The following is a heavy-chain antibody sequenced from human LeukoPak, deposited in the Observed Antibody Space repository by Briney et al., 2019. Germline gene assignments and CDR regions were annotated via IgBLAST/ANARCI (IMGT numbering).Heavy chain of an antibody. D-gene: IGHD1-26*01. CDR3: AIIAGVAHIKDY. CDR1: GYSFTNYG. J-gene: IGHJ4*02. CDR2: ISAYNGNT. Sequence: ASVKVSCKASGYSFTNYGINWVRQAPGQGLEWMGWISAYNGNTNYAQKFQGRVTMTTDTSTSTAYMELRSLRSDDTTVYYCAIIAGVAHIKDYWGQGTLVTVSS. V-gene: IGHV1-18*01.